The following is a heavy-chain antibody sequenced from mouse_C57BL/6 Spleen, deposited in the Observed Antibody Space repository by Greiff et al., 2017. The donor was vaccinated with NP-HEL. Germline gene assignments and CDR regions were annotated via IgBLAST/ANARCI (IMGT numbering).Heavy chain of an antibody. J-gene: IGHJ1*03. CDR2: IHPNSGST. D-gene: IGHD1-1*01. V-gene: IGHV1-64*01. CDR1: GYTFTSYW. CDR3: ARRLMDYGSSHWYFDV. Sequence: VQLQQPGAELVKPGASVKLSCKASGYTFTSYWMHWVKQRPGQGLEWIGMIHPNSGSTNYNEKFKSKATLTVDKSSSTAYMQLSSLTSEDSAVYYCARRLMDYGSSHWYFDVWGTGTTVTVSS.